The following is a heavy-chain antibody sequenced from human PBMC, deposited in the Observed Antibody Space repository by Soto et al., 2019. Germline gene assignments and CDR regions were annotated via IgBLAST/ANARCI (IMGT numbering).Heavy chain of an antibody. V-gene: IGHV4-31*01. Sequence: QVQLQESGPGLVKPSQTLSLTCTVSGGSISSGGYYWSWIRQHPGKGLEWIGYIYHRGTTCYYPARNRLVTIAVDRSKDQFSLKLTSVTAADTAAYYCARVSGNQQLGWFDPWGQGTLVTVSS. D-gene: IGHD6-13*01. J-gene: IGHJ5*02. CDR3: ARVSGNQQLGWFDP. CDR1: GGSISSGGYY. CDR2: IYHRGTT.